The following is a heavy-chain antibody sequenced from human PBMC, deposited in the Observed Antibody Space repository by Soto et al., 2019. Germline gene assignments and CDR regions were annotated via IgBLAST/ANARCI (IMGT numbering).Heavy chain of an antibody. J-gene: IGHJ4*02. D-gene: IGHD6-25*01. CDR2: IYSGGYT. CDR1: GFTVSNNY. Sequence: EVQLVESGGGLIQPGGSLRLSCAVSGFTVSNNYMSWVRQAPGKGLEGVSVIYSGGYTAYGDSVKGRFTISRDNSKNTLFLKMKSRRADAAALFGGATQRGGGGYWGQGTLVTVSS. V-gene: IGHV3-53*01. CDR3: ATQRGGGGY.